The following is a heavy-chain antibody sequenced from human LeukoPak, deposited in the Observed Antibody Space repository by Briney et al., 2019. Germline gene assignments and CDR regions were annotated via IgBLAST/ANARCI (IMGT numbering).Heavy chain of an antibody. CDR2: IYPGDSDT. V-gene: IGHV5-51*01. D-gene: IGHD3-16*01. J-gene: IGHJ3*02. CDR3: ARHKSVGVREDAFDM. CDR1: GYSFNSSW. Sequence: KAGASLKISCEGSGYSFNSSWISLVRQMAGKGLEWMGIIYPGDSDTRYSPSFQGQVTTSADKSTSTAYLQWSRLKASDTAMYYCARHKSVGVREDAFDMWGEGTMVTVSS.